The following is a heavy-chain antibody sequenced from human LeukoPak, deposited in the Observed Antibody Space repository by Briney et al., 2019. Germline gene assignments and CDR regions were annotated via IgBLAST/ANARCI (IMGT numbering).Heavy chain of an antibody. Sequence: GGSLRLSCAASGFTFSSYSMNWVRQAPGKGLEWVSSMSGSSSYIYYADSVKGRFTISRDNAKNSLYLQMNSLRAEDTAVYYCARDTGFPFFDFWGHGALVTVSS. CDR2: MSGSSSYI. CDR3: ARDTGFPFFDF. J-gene: IGHJ4*01. CDR1: GFTFSSYS. V-gene: IGHV3-21*01.